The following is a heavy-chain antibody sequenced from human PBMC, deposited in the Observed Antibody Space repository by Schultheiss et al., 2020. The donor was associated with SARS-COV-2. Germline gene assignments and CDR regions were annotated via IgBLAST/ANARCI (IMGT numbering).Heavy chain of an antibody. J-gene: IGHJ4*02. CDR3: ARGPFSGASYYDFWSGYSAFDY. V-gene: IGHV4-34*01. CDR2: INHSGST. D-gene: IGHD3-3*01. CDR1: GFTFSNAW. Sequence: GSLRLSCAASGFTFSNAWMSWIRQPPGKGLEWIGEINHSGSTNYNPSLKSRVTISVDTSKNQFSLKLSSVTAADTAVYYCARGPFSGASYYDFWSGYSAFDYWGQGTLVTVSS.